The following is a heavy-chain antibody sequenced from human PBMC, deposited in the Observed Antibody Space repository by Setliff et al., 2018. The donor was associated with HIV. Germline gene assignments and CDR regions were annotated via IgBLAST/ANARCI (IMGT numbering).Heavy chain of an antibody. D-gene: IGHD5-12*01. Sequence: ASVKVSCKASGYTFSDYYMHWVRQAPGQGLEWMGWINPNSGGTNYAQKFQGRVNMTRDTSAITSYMELRSLRSDDTAVYYCVREEMSMWLPEYFFDFWGQGTLVTVSS. CDR1: GYTFSDYY. CDR3: VREEMSMWLPEYFFDF. J-gene: IGHJ4*02. CDR2: INPNSGGT. V-gene: IGHV1-2*02.